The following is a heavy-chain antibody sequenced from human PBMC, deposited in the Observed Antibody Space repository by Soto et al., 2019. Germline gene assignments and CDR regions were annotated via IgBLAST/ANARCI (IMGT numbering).Heavy chain of an antibody. D-gene: IGHD2-2*01. CDR2: IWYDGSNK. V-gene: IGHV3-33*01. CDR3: AREGYCSSTSCSGLYYYGMDV. J-gene: IGHJ6*02. Sequence: GGSLRLSCAASGFTFSSYGMHWVRQAPGKGLEWVAVIWYDGSNKYYADSVKGRFTISRDNSKNTLYLQMNSLRAEDTAVYYCAREGYCSSTSCSGLYYYGMDVWGQGTTVTVSS. CDR1: GFTFSSYG.